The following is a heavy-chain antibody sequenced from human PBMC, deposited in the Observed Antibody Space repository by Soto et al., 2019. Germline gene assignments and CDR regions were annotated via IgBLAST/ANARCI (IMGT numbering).Heavy chain of an antibody. CDR1: GFTCSSYA. J-gene: IGHJ6*02. D-gene: IGHD2-15*01. V-gene: IGHV3-30-3*01. CDR3: ARAGCDGGSCYTLVGLRYGMDV. Sequence: QVQLVESGGGVVQPGRSLRLSCAASGFTCSSYAMHWVRQAPGKGLEWVAVISYDGSNKYYADSVKGRFTISRDNSKNTLYLQMNSLRAEDTAVYYCARAGCDGGSCYTLVGLRYGMDVWGQGTTVTVSS. CDR2: ISYDGSNK.